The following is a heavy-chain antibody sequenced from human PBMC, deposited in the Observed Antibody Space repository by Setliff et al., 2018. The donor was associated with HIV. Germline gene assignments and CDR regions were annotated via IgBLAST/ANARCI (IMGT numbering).Heavy chain of an antibody. CDR1: GYAFTDYY. Sequence: GASVKVSCKASGYAFTDYYIHWVRQAPGQGLEWMGRINPKSGGTNYGQKIQGRVTMTRDTSISTAYMELSRLRSDDTAVYSCARVPHGDYLWFDPWGQGTLVTVSS. D-gene: IGHD4-17*01. CDR2: INPKSGGT. J-gene: IGHJ5*02. CDR3: ARVPHGDYLWFDP. V-gene: IGHV1-2*06.